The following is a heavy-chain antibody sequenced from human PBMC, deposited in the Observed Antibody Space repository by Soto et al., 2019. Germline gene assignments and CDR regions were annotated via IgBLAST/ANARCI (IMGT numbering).Heavy chain of an antibody. CDR2: NYYSGST. J-gene: IGHJ3*02. CDR3: ARDAGLDAAFDI. D-gene: IGHD3-10*01. Sequence: QVQLQESGPGLVKPSQTLSLTYTVSGGSISSGGDYWNWIRQHPGKWLEWIGYNYYSGSTYYNPSLNGRVTISVDTSKNQFSLKLSSVTAADTAVYYGARDAGLDAAFDIWGQSTMVTVSS. V-gene: IGHV4-31*03. CDR1: GGSISSGGDY.